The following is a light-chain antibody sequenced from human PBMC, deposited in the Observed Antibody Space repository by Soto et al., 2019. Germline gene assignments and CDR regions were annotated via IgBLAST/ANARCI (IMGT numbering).Light chain of an antibody. Sequence: QSVLTQPPSASGSPGQSVTISCTGTSSDVGAYKYVSWYQQYLGKAPKLMIYEVSKRPSGVPARFSGSKSGNTASLTVSGLQSEDEADYYCTSYVGSDTWVFGGGTKLTVL. CDR3: TSYVGSDTWV. CDR1: SSDVGAYKY. J-gene: IGLJ3*02. CDR2: EVS. V-gene: IGLV2-8*01.